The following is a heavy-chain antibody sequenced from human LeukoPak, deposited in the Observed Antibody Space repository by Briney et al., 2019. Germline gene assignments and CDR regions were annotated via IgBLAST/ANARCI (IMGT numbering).Heavy chain of an antibody. J-gene: IGHJ6*03. V-gene: IGHV3-11*04. D-gene: IGHD3-3*01. CDR3: ARDGYYDFWSGYYSHYSYYMDV. CDR1: GFTFSEYS. Sequence: PGGSLRLSCAASGFTFSEYSMSWIRQAPGKGLEWVSYISSSGSTIYYADSVKGRFTISRDNAKNSLYLQMNSLRAEDTAVYYCARDGYYDFWSGYYSHYSYYMDVWGKGTTVTVSS. CDR2: ISSSGSTI.